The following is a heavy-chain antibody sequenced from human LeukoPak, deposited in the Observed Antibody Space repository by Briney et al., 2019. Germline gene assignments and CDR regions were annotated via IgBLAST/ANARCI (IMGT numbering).Heavy chain of an antibody. CDR1: GFTLSSYA. J-gene: IGHJ6*03. CDR2: ISYDGSNK. Sequence: GGSLRLSCAASGFTLSSYAMHWVRQAPGKGLEWVAVISYDGSNKYYADSVKGRFTISRDNSKNTLYLQMNSLRAEDTAVYYCARDRGQATNYYYYYMDVWGKGTTVTVSS. D-gene: IGHD3-10*01. CDR3: ARDRGQATNYYYYYMDV. V-gene: IGHV3-30*04.